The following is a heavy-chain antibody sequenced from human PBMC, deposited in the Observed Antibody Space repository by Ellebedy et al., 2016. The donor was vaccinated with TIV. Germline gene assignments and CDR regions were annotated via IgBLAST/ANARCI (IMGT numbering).Heavy chain of an antibody. CDR3: ARVPTPYVHTGSDDC. J-gene: IGHJ4*02. V-gene: IGHV3-7*03. CDR2: IKQGGIEK. D-gene: IGHD5-18*01. CDR1: GFTFSSYV. Sequence: GESLKISCVASGFTFSSYVMIWVRQAPGKGLEWVANIKQGGIEKYYADSVKGRFTISRDNAKSSLYLQMDSLRAEDTAVYYCARVPTPYVHTGSDDCWGQGTLVTVSS.